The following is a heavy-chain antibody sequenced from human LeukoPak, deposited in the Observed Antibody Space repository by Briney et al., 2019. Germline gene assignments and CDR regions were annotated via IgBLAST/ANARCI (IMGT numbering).Heavy chain of an antibody. D-gene: IGHD5-24*01. Sequence: ASVKVSCKASGYTFTGYYMHWVRQAPGQGLEWMGWINPNSGGTNYAQKFQGRVTMTRDTSISTAYMELSRLRSDDTAVYYCARVTRSRAPEMAANGDFDYWGQGTLVTVSS. CDR1: GYTFTGYY. CDR2: INPNSGGT. CDR3: ARVTRSRAPEMAANGDFDY. V-gene: IGHV1-2*02. J-gene: IGHJ4*02.